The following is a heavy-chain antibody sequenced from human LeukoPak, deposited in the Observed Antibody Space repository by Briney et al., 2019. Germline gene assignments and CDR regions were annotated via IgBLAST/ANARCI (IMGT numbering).Heavy chain of an antibody. Sequence: PGGSLRLSCAASGFSFSSYWMHWVRQAPGKGLVCVSRTNGDGSSTRYADSVKGRFTISRDNAKNTLYLQMNSLRAEDTAVYYCARGGLNALEAFDIWGQGTLVTVCS. V-gene: IGHV3-74*01. CDR3: ARGGLNALEAFDI. J-gene: IGHJ3*02. D-gene: IGHD1-1*01. CDR2: TNGDGSST. CDR1: GFSFSSYW.